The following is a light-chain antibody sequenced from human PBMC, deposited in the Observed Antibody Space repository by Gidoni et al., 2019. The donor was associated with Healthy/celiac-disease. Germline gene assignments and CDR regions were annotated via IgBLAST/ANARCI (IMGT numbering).Light chain of an antibody. V-gene: IGLV3-21*04. J-gene: IGLJ2*01. Sequence: SYVLTQPPSVPVAPGKTARITCGGTNIGSKSVHWYQQKPGQAPVLVIYYDSDRPSGIPERFSGSNSGNTATLTISRVEAGDEADYYCQVWDSSSDHVVFGGGTKLTVL. CDR2: YDS. CDR3: QVWDSSSDHVV. CDR1: NIGSKS.